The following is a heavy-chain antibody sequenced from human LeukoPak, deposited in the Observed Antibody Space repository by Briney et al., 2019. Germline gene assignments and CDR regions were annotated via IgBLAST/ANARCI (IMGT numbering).Heavy chain of an antibody. V-gene: IGHV3-7*01. CDR1: GYTFSNYW. J-gene: IGHJ2*01. Sequence: PGGSLRLSCAASGYTFSNYWMSWVRQPPGKGLEWVATINQAASEIYYVDSVKGRFTISRDNAKNSVYLQMNSLRVEGTAIYYCTREWGGYKYFDLWGRGTLITVSS. CDR3: TREWGGYKYFDL. D-gene: IGHD2-15*01. CDR2: INQAASEI.